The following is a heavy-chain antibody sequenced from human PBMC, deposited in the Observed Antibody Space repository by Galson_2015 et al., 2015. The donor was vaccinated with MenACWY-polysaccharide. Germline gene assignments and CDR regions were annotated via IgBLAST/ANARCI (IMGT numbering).Heavy chain of an antibody. CDR1: GFTFSNYW. V-gene: IGHV3-7*01. D-gene: IGHD6-19*01. CDR2: IKNDGSEK. J-gene: IGHJ4*02. Sequence: SLRLSCAASGFTFSNYWMSWVRQVPGKGLEWLANIKNDGSEKYYVDSVKGRFTISRDNAKNSLYLQMNSLRAEDTAVYYCAREGGYSSGWYGANYFDYWGQGTLVTVSS. CDR3: AREGGYSSGWYGANYFDY.